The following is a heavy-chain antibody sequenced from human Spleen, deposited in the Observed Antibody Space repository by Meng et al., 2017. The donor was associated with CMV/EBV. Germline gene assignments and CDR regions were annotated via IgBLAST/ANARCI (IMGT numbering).Heavy chain of an antibody. D-gene: IGHD1-26*01. J-gene: IGHJ3*02. Sequence: SGYPFISYGISWVRQAPGKGLEWMGWISGYNGRTNYAQSFQGRLTLTTDTSTSTAYMELRNLRSDDTAVYYCATSIVGATRGAFDIWGQGTMVTVSS. V-gene: IGHV1-18*01. CDR2: ISGYNGRT. CDR1: GYPFISYG. CDR3: ATSIVGATRGAFDI.